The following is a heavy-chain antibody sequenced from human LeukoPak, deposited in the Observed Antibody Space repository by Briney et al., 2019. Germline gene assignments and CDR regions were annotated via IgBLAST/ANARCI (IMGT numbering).Heavy chain of an antibody. V-gene: IGHV3-23*01. D-gene: IGHD2-21*02. CDR1: GFTFSDYA. CDR3: AKDLQRKVTAYDAFDI. J-gene: IGHJ3*02. CDR2: ISGSGGST. Sequence: GGSLRLSCTASGFTFSDYAMSWFRQAPGKGLEWVSAISGSGGSTYYADSVKGRFTISRDNSKNTLYLQMNSLRAEDTAVYYCAKDLQRKVTAYDAFDIWGQGTMVTVSS.